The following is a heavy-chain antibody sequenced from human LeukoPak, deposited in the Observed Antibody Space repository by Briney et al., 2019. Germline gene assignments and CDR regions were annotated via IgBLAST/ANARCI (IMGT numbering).Heavy chain of an antibody. CDR1: GGSISSGSYY. D-gene: IGHD3-10*01. V-gene: IGHV4-61*02. CDR2: IYTSGST. J-gene: IGHJ4*02. CDR3: AREIRELLMDDY. Sequence: SQTLSLTCTVSGGSISSGSYYWSWIRQPAGKGLEWIGRIYTSGSTNYNPSLKSRVTISVDTSKNQFSLKLSSVTAADTAVYYCAREIRELLMDDYWGQGTLVTVSS.